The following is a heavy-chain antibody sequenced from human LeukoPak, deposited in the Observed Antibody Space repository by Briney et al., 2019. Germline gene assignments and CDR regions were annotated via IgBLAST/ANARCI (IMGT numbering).Heavy chain of an antibody. Sequence: ASVKVSCKASGYTFTSYGISWVRQAPGQGLEWMGWTSAYNGNTNYAQKLQGRVTMTTDTSTSTAYMELRSLRSDDTAVYYCATVDSSGYNFDYWGQGTLVTVSS. J-gene: IGHJ4*02. V-gene: IGHV1-18*01. CDR3: ATVDSSGYNFDY. CDR1: GYTFTSYG. CDR2: TSAYNGNT. D-gene: IGHD3-22*01.